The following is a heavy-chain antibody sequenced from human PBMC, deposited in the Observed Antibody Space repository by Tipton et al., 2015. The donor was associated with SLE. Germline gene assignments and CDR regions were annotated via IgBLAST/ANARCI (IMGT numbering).Heavy chain of an antibody. CDR2: IFFTGTA. D-gene: IGHD6-13*01. CDR3: ARRTRSASWYGGAFDV. CDR1: GGSISSGGLF. V-gene: IGHV4-31*03. Sequence: TLSLTCTVSGGSISSGGLFWSWIRQHPGEGLEWIGYIFFTGTAYYNPSLKSRLSMSVDTSKNQFSLNLSSVTAADTAVYFCARRTRSASWYGGAFDVWGQGTMITVSS. J-gene: IGHJ3*01.